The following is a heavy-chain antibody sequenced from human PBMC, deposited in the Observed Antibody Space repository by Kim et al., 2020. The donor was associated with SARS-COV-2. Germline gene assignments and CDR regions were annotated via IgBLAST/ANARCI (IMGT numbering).Heavy chain of an antibody. CDR3: ATSMVATSDY. V-gene: IGHV3-30*03. J-gene: IGHJ4*02. CDR1: GFTFSSYG. D-gene: IGHD5-12*01. Sequence: GGSLRLSCAASGFTFSSYGMHWVRQAPGKGLEWVAGISYDGSNKYYADCVKGRFTISRDNSKNTLYLQMNSLRAEDTAVYYCATSMVATSDYWGQGTLVTFSS. CDR2: ISYDGSNK.